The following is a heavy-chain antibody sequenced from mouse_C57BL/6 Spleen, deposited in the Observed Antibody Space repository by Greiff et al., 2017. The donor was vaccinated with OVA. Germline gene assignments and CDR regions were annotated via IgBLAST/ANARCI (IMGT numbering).Heavy chain of an antibody. J-gene: IGHJ4*01. D-gene: IGHD1-1*02. CDR3: ARGGGLYAMDY. V-gene: IGHV3-6*01. CDR1: GYSITSGYY. Sequence: EVKVEESGPGLVKPSQSLSLTCSVTGYSITSGYYWNWIRQFPGNKLEWMGYISYDGSNNYNPSLKNRISITRDTSKNQFFLKLNSVTTEDTATYYCARGGGLYAMDYWGQGTSVTVSS. CDR2: ISYDGSN.